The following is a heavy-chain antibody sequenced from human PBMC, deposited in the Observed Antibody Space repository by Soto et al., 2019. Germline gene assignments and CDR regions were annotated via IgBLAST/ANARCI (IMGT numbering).Heavy chain of an antibody. CDR2: INPTTGLT. J-gene: IGHJ6*02. Sequence: ASVKVSCKASGYAFSNNFMHWVRQAPAQGLEWMGVINPTTGLTSNAQKFQGRITMTSDTSSSTAYMELSSLRSEDTAVSYCARALRNGYFYGMDIWGQGTTVTVSS. CDR3: ARALRNGYFYGMDI. V-gene: IGHV1-46*01. CDR1: GYAFSNNF. D-gene: IGHD2-8*01.